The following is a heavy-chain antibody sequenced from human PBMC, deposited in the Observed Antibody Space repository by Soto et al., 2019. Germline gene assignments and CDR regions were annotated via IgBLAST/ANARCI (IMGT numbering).Heavy chain of an antibody. Sequence: QVQLQESGPGLVKPSETLSLTCTVSGGSISSYYWSWIRQPPGKGLEWIGYIYYSGSTNYNPSLKSRVTISVDTSKNQFSLKLSSVTAADTAVYYCARQLDLDYGDWYYFDYWGQGTLVTVSS. D-gene: IGHD4-17*01. CDR3: ARQLDLDYGDWYYFDY. V-gene: IGHV4-59*01. J-gene: IGHJ4*02. CDR2: IYYSGST. CDR1: GGSISSYY.